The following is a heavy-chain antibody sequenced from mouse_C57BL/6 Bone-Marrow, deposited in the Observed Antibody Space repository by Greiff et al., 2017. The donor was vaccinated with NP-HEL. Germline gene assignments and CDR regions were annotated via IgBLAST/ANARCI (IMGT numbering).Heavy chain of an antibody. CDR3: ARYILLYGTYFDY. CDR1: GFTFTDYY. Sequence: EVKLLESGGGLVQPGGSLSLSCAASGFTFTDYYMSWVRQPPGKALEWLGFIRNKANGYTTEYSASVKGRFTISRDNSQSILYLQMNALRAEDSATYYCARYILLYGTYFDYWGQGTTLTVSS. J-gene: IGHJ2*01. V-gene: IGHV7-3*01. D-gene: IGHD2-1*01. CDR2: IRNKANGYTT.